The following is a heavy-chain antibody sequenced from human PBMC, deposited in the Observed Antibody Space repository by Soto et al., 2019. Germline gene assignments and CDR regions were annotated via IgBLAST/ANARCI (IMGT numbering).Heavy chain of an antibody. J-gene: IGHJ6*02. V-gene: IGHV5-51*01. CDR2: IYPGDSDT. CDR3: ARSYRPHYSNYVVYYYYGMDV. Sequence: GESLKISFKGSGYSFTSYWIGWVRQMPGKGLEWMGIIYPGDSDTRYSPSFQGQVTISADKSISTAYLQWSSLKASDTAMYYCARSYRPHYSNYVVYYYYGMDVWGQGTTVTVSS. CDR1: GYSFTSYW. D-gene: IGHD4-4*01.